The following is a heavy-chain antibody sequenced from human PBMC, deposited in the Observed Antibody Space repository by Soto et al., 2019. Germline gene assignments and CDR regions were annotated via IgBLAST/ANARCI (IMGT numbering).Heavy chain of an antibody. Sequence: QVQLQESGPGLVKPSETLSLTCTVSGGSISSYYWSWIRQPPGKGLEWMGYTDYSGRSNYNPSLTSRHTISVATSKNKFSLKLSSVTAADPAVYYCARSRAPDDAFDIWGQGTMVTVS. CDR2: TDYSGRS. V-gene: IGHV4-59*01. CDR1: GGSISSYY. CDR3: ARSRAPDDAFDI. D-gene: IGHD6-13*01. J-gene: IGHJ3*02.